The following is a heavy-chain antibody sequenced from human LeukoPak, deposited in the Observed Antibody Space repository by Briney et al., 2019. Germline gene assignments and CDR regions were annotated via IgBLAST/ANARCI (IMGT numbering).Heavy chain of an antibody. Sequence: GESLKISCKGSGYSFTSYWIAWVRQMPGKGLEWKGRIDPSDSYTNYSPSFQGHVTISADKSISTAYLQWSSLKASDTAMYYCGRKISGSYYGLDYWGQGTLVTVSS. D-gene: IGHD1-26*01. CDR3: GRKISGSYYGLDY. CDR2: IDPSDSYT. CDR1: GYSFTSYW. J-gene: IGHJ4*02. V-gene: IGHV5-10-1*01.